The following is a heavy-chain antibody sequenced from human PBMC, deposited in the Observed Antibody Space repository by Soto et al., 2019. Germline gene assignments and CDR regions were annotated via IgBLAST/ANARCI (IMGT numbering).Heavy chain of an antibody. J-gene: IGHJ3*02. D-gene: IGHD3-22*01. CDR2: IYYSGST. CDR3: AREYYYESMALRGGSLDI. Sequence: SETLSLTCTVSGGSISSYYWSWIRQPPGKGLEWIGYIYYSGSTNYNPSLKSRVTISVDTSKNQFSLKLSSVTAADTAVYYCAREYYYESMALRGGSLDIWGQGTMVTVS. CDR1: GGSISSYY. V-gene: IGHV4-59*01.